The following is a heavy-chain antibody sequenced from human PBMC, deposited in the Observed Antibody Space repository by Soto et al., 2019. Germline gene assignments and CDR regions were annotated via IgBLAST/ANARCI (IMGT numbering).Heavy chain of an antibody. CDR3: SRHLVSGTISKGNWLDP. Sequence: SETLSLTCSVSGGSISSSNYYWGWIRQSPGKGLEWIASVDHGGHSYYNPSLRSRVTVSVDTSKNQFSLKVTSVTAADTAIYYCSRHLVSGTISKGNWLDPWGQGTLVTSPQ. V-gene: IGHV4-39*01. J-gene: IGHJ5*02. CDR1: GGSISSSNYY. D-gene: IGHD3-9*01. CDR2: VDHGGHS.